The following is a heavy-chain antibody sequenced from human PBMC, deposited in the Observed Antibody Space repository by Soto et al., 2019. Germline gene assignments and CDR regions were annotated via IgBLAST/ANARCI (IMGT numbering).Heavy chain of an antibody. Sequence: ASVKVSCKASGYTFTSYAMHWVRQAPGQRLEWMGWINAGNGNTKYSQKFQGRVTITRDTSASTAYMELSSLRSEDTAVYYCARDMVLLWFGESDAFDIWGQGTMVTV. CDR2: INAGNGNT. J-gene: IGHJ3*02. CDR3: ARDMVLLWFGESDAFDI. V-gene: IGHV1-3*01. CDR1: GYTFTSYA. D-gene: IGHD3-10*01.